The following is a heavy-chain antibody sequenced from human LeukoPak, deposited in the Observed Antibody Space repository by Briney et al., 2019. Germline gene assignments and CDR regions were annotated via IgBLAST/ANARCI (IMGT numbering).Heavy chain of an antibody. J-gene: IGHJ3*02. Sequence: GGSPRLSCAASGFTVSSNYMSWVRQAPGKGLEWVSVIYSGGSTYYADSVKGRFTISRDNSKNTLYLQMNSLRAEDTAVYYCARVNYYDSSGYPATDAFDIWGQGTMVTVSS. V-gene: IGHV3-53*01. CDR3: ARVNYYDSSGYPATDAFDI. CDR2: IYSGGST. CDR1: GFTVSSNY. D-gene: IGHD3-22*01.